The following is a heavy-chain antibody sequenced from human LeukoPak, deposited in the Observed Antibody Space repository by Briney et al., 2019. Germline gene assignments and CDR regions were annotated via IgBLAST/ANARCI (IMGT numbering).Heavy chain of an antibody. J-gene: IGHJ4*02. CDR2: IYYSGST. Sequence: SETLSLTCTVSGGSISSSSYYWGWIRQPPGKGLEWIGSIYYSGSTYYNPSLKSRVTISVDTSKNQFSLKLSSVTAADTAVYYCARQGQDIVVVPAAIDYWGQGTLVTVSS. CDR1: GGSISSSSYY. CDR3: ARQGQDIVVVPAAIDY. D-gene: IGHD2-2*02. V-gene: IGHV4-39*01.